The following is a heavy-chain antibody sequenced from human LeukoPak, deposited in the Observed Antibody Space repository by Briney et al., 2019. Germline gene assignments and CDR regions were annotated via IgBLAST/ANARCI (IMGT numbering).Heavy chain of an antibody. CDR2: INHSGST. CDR3: ARCLRSCPHYDSSGNESDY. CDR1: GGSFSGHY. Sequence: PSETLSLTCAVYGGSFSGHYWSWIRQPPGKGLEWIGEINHSGSTNYNPSLKSRVTISVDTSKNQFSLKLSSVTAADTAVYYCARCLRSCPHYDSSGNESDYWGQGTLVTVSS. D-gene: IGHD3-22*01. V-gene: IGHV4-34*01. J-gene: IGHJ4*02.